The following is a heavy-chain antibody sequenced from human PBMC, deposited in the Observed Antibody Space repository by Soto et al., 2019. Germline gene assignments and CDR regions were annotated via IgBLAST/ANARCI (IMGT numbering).Heavy chain of an antibody. CDR2: IDPSDSYT. Sequence: LGESLKISCKGSGYSFTSYWISWVRQMPGKGLEWMGRIDPSDSYTNYSPSFQGHVTISADKSISTAYLQWSSLKASDTAMYYCASLRGYSGYDYKFSYYYGMDVWGQGTTVTVSS. J-gene: IGHJ6*02. CDR1: GYSFTSYW. V-gene: IGHV5-10-1*01. CDR3: ASLRGYSGYDYKFSYYYGMDV. D-gene: IGHD5-12*01.